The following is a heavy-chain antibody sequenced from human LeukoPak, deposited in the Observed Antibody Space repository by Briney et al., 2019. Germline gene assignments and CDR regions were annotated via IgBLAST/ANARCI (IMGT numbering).Heavy chain of an antibody. J-gene: IGHJ4*02. Sequence: PGRSLRLSCAASGFTFSSYGMHWVRQAPGKGLEWVAVISYDGSNKYYADSVKGRFTISRDNPKNTLYLQMNSLRAEDTAVYYCAKESLEYYYGSGSYPDYWGQGTLVTVSS. CDR2: ISYDGSNK. CDR3: AKESLEYYYGSGSYPDY. D-gene: IGHD3-10*01. V-gene: IGHV3-30*18. CDR1: GFTFSSYG.